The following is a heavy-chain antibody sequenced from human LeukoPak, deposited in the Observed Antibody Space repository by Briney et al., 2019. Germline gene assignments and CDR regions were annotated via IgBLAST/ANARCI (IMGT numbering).Heavy chain of an antibody. V-gene: IGHV1-2*04. Sequence: GASVKVSCKASGYTFTVYSMHWVRQAPGQGLEWMGWINPNTGGTNYAQKFQGWVTMTRDTSISTAYMELSRLTSDDTAVYYCATAGRGGTYGDYFDYWGQGTLVTVSS. CDR2: INPNTGGT. CDR3: ATAGRGGTYGDYFDY. CDR1: GYTFTVYS. D-gene: IGHD1-26*01. J-gene: IGHJ4*02.